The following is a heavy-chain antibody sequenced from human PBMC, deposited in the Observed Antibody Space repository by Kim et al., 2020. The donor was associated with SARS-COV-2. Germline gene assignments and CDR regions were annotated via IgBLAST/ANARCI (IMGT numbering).Heavy chain of an antibody. CDR3: AKLSFSGVVIPLGY. V-gene: IGHV3-30*18. CDR1: GFTFSSYG. Sequence: GGSLRLSCAASGFTFSSYGMHWVHQAPGKGLEWVAVISYDGSNKYYADSVKGRFTISRDNSKNTLYLQMNSLRAEDTAVYYCAKLSFSGVVIPLGYWGQGTLVTVSS. J-gene: IGHJ4*02. CDR2: ISYDGSNK. D-gene: IGHD3-3*01.